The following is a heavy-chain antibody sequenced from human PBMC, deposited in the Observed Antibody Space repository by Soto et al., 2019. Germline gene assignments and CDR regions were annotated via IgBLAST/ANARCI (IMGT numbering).Heavy chain of an antibody. D-gene: IGHD3-22*01. V-gene: IGHV3-23*01. Sequence: GGSLRLSCAASGFTFSSYAMNWVRQAPGKGLEWVSAISGSGDRTFYADSVKGRFTISRDNSKNTLYLQMNSLRAEDTAVYYCAKGGGRYYDSSGYYPPGYWGQGTLVTVSS. J-gene: IGHJ4*02. CDR3: AKGGGRYYDSSGYYPPGY. CDR1: GFTFSSYA. CDR2: ISGSGDRT.